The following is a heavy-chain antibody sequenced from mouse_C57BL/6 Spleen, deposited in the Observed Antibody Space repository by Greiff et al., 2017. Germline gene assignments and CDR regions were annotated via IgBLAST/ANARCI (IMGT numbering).Heavy chain of an antibody. CDR1: GFTFSSYA. CDR3: TRDSSGYVYFDY. D-gene: IGHD3-2*02. V-gene: IGHV5-9-1*02. J-gene: IGHJ2*01. CDR2: ISSGGDYI. Sequence: EVKLVESGEGLVKPGGSLKLSCAASGFTFSSYAMSWVRQTPEKRLEWVAYISSGGDYIYYAATVKGRFTISRDNARNTLYLQMSSLKSEDTAMYYCTRDSSGYVYFDYWGQGTTLTVSS.